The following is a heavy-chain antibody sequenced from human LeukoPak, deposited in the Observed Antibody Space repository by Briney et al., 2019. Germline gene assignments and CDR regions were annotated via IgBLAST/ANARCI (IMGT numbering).Heavy chain of an antibody. V-gene: IGHV2-26*01. CDR3: ARIDTAMVTAFDY. D-gene: IGHD5-18*01. Sequence: ESGPTLVNPTETLTLTCTVSGFSLSNARMGVSWIRQPPGKALEWLAHIFSNDEKSYSTSLKSRLTISKDTSKSQVVLTMTNMDPVDTATYYCARIDTAMVTAFDYWGQGTLVTVSS. CDR1: GFSLSNARMG. CDR2: IFSNDEK. J-gene: IGHJ4*02.